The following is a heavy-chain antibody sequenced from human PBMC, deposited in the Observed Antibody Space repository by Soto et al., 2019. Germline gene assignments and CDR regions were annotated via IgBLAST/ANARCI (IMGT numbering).Heavy chain of an antibody. CDR1: GGSISSYY. D-gene: IGHD6-19*01. CDR3: ARDQGIAVAGTPYYYGMDV. Sequence: SETLSLTCTVSGGSISSYYWSWIRQPPGKGLEWIGYIYYSGSTNYNPSLKSRVTISVDTSKNQFSLKLSSVTAADTAVYYCARDQGIAVAGTPYYYGMDVWGQGTTVTVSS. V-gene: IGHV4-59*01. CDR2: IYYSGST. J-gene: IGHJ6*02.